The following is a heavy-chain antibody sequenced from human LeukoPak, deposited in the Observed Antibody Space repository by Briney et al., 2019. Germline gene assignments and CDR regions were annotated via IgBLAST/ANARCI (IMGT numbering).Heavy chain of an antibody. CDR2: SNEDGSTT. CDR3: VRDLGGRSGH. V-gene: IGHV3-74*01. J-gene: IGHJ4*02. Sequence: GGSLRLSCAASGFTFSSNWMHWVRQAPGKGLVWVSRSNEDGSTTNYADSVKGRFTISRDNAKNTLYPQMNSLTAEDTAVYYCVRDLGGRSGHWGQGTLVTVSS. CDR1: GFTFSSNW. D-gene: IGHD1-26*01.